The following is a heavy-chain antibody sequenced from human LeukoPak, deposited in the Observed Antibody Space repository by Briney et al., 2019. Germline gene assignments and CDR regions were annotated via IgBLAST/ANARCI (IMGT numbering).Heavy chain of an antibody. J-gene: IGHJ5*02. Sequence: KTSETLSLTCTVSGGSITSSGYYWGWIRQTPGKGLEWIVSIYYNGDTYYNPSLKSRVTISVDTSKNQFSLNLSSVTAADTAVYYCARRIFGVLFSNWLDPWGQGILVTVSS. CDR3: ARRIFGVLFSNWLDP. CDR2: IYYNGDT. V-gene: IGHV4-39*01. CDR1: GGSITSSGYY. D-gene: IGHD3-3*01.